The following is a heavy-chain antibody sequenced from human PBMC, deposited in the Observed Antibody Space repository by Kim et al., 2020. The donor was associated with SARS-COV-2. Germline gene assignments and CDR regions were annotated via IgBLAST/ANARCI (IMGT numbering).Heavy chain of an antibody. D-gene: IGHD3-3*01. J-gene: IGHJ4*02. CDR1: GYTFTSYA. CDR3: ARDPTIFGVVIILDY. V-gene: IGHV7-4-1*02. CDR2: INTNTGNP. Sequence: ASVKVSCKASGYTFTSYAMNWVRQAPGQGLEWMGWINTNTGNPTYAQGFTGRFVFSLDTSVSTAYLQISSLKAEDTAVYYCARDPTIFGVVIILDYWGQGTLVTVSS.